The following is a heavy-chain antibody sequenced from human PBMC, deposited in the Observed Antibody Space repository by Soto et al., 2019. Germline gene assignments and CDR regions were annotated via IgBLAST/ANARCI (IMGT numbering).Heavy chain of an antibody. V-gene: IGHV5-51*01. CDR1: GYSFISSW. J-gene: IGHJ4*02. CDR2: IYPGDSDT. CDR3: ARMMEASGTAFDY. Sequence: PGESLKISCQASGYSFISSWIGWMRQMPGKGLEWMGIIYPGDSDTRYSPSFQGQVTISADKSTSTAYLQWSSLKASDTATYYCARMMEASGTAFDYWGQGALVTVSS. D-gene: IGHD1-1*01.